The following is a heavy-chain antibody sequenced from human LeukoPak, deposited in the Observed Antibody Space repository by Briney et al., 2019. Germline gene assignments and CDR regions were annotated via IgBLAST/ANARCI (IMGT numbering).Heavy chain of an antibody. V-gene: IGHV1-69*02. J-gene: IGHJ4*02. CDR3: ASVYSGYDAAFDY. CDR1: GGTLSIYF. CDR2: IIPNLGIA. Sequence: GASVTVSHLASGGTLSIYFIRWVRPAPGRGREWMGRIIPNLGIANYAQKFQGRGTITADKSTSTAYRERSSLRSEDTGVYYCASVYSGYDAAFDYGGQGTLGTVSP. D-gene: IGHD5-12*01.